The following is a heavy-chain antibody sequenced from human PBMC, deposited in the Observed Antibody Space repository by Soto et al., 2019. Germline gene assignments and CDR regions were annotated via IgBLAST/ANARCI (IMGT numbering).Heavy chain of an antibody. CDR1: GFTFSSYA. J-gene: IGHJ4*02. CDR2: ISGSGGST. V-gene: IGHV3-23*01. D-gene: IGHD1-26*01. Sequence: GGSLRLSCAASGFTFSSYAMSWVRQAPGKGLEWVSAISGSGGSTYYADSVKGRFTISRDNSKNTLYLKMNSLRAEDTAVYYCAKAQWELLFYRFEGYYFDYWGQGTLVTVSS. CDR3: AKAQWELLFYRFEGYYFDY.